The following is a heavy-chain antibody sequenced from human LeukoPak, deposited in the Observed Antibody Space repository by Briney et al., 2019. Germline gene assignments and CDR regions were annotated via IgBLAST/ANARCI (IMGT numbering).Heavy chain of an antibody. J-gene: IGHJ5*02. D-gene: IGHD4-17*01. Sequence: QARGSLRLSCAASGFTFSNYWMTWVRQAPGKGLEWVANIKQDGSENYYVDSVKGRFAISRDNAKNSLYLQMNSLRAEDTAVYYCATSTVSGWFDPWGQGTLVTVSS. CDR1: GFTFSNYW. CDR2: IKQDGSEN. CDR3: ATSTVSGWFDP. V-gene: IGHV3-7*01.